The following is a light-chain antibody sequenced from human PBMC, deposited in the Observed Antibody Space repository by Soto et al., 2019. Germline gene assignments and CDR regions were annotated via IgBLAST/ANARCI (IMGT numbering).Light chain of an antibody. V-gene: IGKV3-11*01. CDR1: QSVTKY. CDR2: DAS. J-gene: IGKJ2*03. CDR3: QQRSSWYS. Sequence: EIVLTQSPATLSLSPGEIATLSCRASQSVTKYLAWYQQKPGQAPRLLIYDASNRATGVPARFSGSGSGTDFTLTISSLQPEDFAVYYCQQRSSWYSFGQGTKLEIK.